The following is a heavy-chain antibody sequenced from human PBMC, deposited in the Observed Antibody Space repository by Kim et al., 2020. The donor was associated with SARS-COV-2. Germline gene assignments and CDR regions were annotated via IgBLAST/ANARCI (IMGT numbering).Heavy chain of an antibody. D-gene: IGHD3-10*01. CDR3: ARHAIGESLNWFDP. CDR2: IYYSGST. J-gene: IGHJ5*02. V-gene: IGHV4-59*08. Sequence: SETLSLTCTVSGGSISYSYWSWIRQPPGKGLEWIGYIYYSGSTKYNPSLKSRVNISVDTSKNQFSLKLSSVTAADTAVYYCARHAIGESLNWFDPWGQGTLVTVSS. CDR1: GGSISYSY.